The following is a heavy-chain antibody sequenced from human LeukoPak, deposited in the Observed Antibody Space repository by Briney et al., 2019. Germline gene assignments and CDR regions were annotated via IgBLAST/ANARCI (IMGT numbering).Heavy chain of an antibody. V-gene: IGHV3-7*03. CDR2: IKQDGSEK. D-gene: IGHD4-17*01. CDR3: ARENYGDYEDY. Sequence: GGSLRLSCAASTFTFSSYAMSWVRQAPGKGLEWVANIKQDGSEKYYVDSVKGRFTISRDNAKNSLYLQMNSLRAEDTAVYYCARENYGDYEDYWGQGTLVTVSS. CDR1: TFTFSSYA. J-gene: IGHJ4*02.